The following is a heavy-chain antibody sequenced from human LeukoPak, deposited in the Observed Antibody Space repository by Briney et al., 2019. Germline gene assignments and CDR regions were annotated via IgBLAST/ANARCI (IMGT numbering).Heavy chain of an antibody. CDR3: ARGQGTVTTH. J-gene: IGHJ4*02. D-gene: IGHD4-17*01. CDR2: INHSGSA. Sequence: PSETLSLTCAVSGGSFSGYYWTWIRQPPGEGLEWIGEINHSGSANYNPSLKSRVTISLDMSKNQFSLKLSSVTAADTAVYYCARGQGTVTTHWGQGTLVTVSS. V-gene: IGHV4-34*01. CDR1: GGSFSGYY.